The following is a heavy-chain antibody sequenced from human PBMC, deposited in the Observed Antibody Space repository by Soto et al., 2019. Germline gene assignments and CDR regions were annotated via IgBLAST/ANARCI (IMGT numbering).Heavy chain of an antibody. D-gene: IGHD4-17*01. J-gene: IGHJ4*02. CDR2: ISYDGSNK. Sequence: QVQLVESGGGVVQPGRSLRLSCAASGFTFSSYAMHWVRQAPGQGLEWVAVISYDGSNKYYADSVKGRFTISRDNSTNTLYLQLNRLNAEDTAVYYCAREVESYGVYVEDSLFYYWRQGPLVTVSS. V-gene: IGHV3-30-3*01. CDR3: AREVESYGVYVEDSLFYY. CDR1: GFTFSSYA.